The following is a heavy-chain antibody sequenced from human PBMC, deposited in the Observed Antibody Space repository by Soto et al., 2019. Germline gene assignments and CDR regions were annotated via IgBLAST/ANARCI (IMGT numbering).Heavy chain of an antibody. J-gene: IGHJ6*02. CDR2: ILHDGSAE. CDR1: GFTFTSYD. V-gene: IGHV3-30*03. D-gene: IGHD6-25*01. CDR3: ARSRDGYIYYCYYGMYX. Sequence: PWGSLRLSCAASGFTFTSYDMHWVRQAPGKGLEWMALILHDGSAEYYADSVKGRFTISRDNSKRTLYLQMNSLRAEDTAVHYRARSRDGYIYYCYYGMYXWGQGTTFTVS.